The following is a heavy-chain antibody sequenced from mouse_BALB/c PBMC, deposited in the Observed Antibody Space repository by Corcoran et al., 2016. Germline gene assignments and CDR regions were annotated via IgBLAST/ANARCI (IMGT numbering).Heavy chain of an antibody. CDR3: ARGPCAMDC. CDR2: INTYTGEP. CDR1: GYTFTNYG. J-gene: IGHJ4*01. V-gene: IGHV9-3-1*01. Sequence: QIQLVQSGPELKKPGETVKISCKASGYTFTNYGMNWVKQAPGKGLKWMGWINTYTGEPTYAYAFKGRFAFSLENSASTAYLHINNLKNEDTDTYFCARGPCAMDCWGQGTSVTVSS.